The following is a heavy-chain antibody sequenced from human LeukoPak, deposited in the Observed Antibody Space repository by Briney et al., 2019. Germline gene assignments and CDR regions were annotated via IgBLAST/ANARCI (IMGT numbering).Heavy chain of an antibody. J-gene: IGHJ6*03. CDR1: DDSIKSYS. D-gene: IGHD2-21*01. Sequence: SETLSLTCTVSDDSIKSYSWSWIRLLAGERLEWIGLIYMSGDTNYNPSLKSRLDMSVDTSKDQVSLKLSSVTAADTAVYYCARVFAGFHMDVWGKGTTVIVSS. V-gene: IGHV4-4*07. CDR2: IYMSGDT. CDR3: ARVFAGFHMDV.